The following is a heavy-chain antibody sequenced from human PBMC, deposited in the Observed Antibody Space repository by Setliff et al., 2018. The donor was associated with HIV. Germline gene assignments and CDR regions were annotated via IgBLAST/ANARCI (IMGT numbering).Heavy chain of an antibody. CDR2: IYFSGST. CDR3: ARHRSYGDYDPNWFDP. V-gene: IGHV4-39*01. CDR1: GGSLSTSSFY. Sequence: PSETLSLTCTVSGGSLSTSSFYWGWIRQPPGKGLQWIGSIYFSGSTYYNPSLKSRVTISVDTSKNQFSLKLRSVTAADTGIYYCARHRSYGDYDPNWFDPWGQGTLGTVPQ. J-gene: IGHJ5*02. D-gene: IGHD4-17*01.